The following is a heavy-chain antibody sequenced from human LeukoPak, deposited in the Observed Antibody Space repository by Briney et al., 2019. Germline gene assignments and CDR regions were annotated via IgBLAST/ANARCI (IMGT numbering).Heavy chain of an antibody. V-gene: IGHV4-59*13. CDR2: IYYSGST. D-gene: IGHD5-24*01. Sequence: LSETLSLTCTFSGGSISSYYGSWIGQPPGRGLGGIGYIYYSGSTNYNPSLKSRVTISVDTSKNQFSLKLSSVTAADTAVYYCARDDPGDGYNLYYWGQGTLVTVSS. CDR1: GGSISSYY. J-gene: IGHJ4*02. CDR3: ARDDPGDGYNLYY.